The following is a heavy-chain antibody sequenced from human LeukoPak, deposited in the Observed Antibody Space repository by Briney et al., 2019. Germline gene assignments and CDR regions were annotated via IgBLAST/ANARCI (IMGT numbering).Heavy chain of an antibody. CDR1: GASINSILYY. D-gene: IGHD4-17*01. J-gene: IGHJ4*02. CDR2: VDPNGTT. Sequence: PSETLSLTCNVSGASINSILYYWGWIRQPPGKGLEWIGEVDPNGTTNYNPSLKSRVTVSVDTSKNQFSLNLKSVTAADTAVYYCARGRSYEYGDYDYWGQGTLVTVSS. V-gene: IGHV4-39*07. CDR3: ARGRSYEYGDYDY.